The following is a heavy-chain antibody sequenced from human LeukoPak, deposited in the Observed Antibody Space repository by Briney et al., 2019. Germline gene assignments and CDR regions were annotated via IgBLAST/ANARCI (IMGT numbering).Heavy chain of an antibody. CDR1: GFTFSDYS. Sequence: HTGGSLRLSCAASGFTFSDYSMNWVRQAPGKGLEWISYIGIDSGNTNYADSVKGRFTISGDKAKSSLYLQMNSLRVEDTAVYYCARDYKYAFDNWGQGTLVTVSS. V-gene: IGHV3-48*01. D-gene: IGHD5-24*01. CDR2: IGIDSGNT. CDR3: ARDYKYAFDN. J-gene: IGHJ4*02.